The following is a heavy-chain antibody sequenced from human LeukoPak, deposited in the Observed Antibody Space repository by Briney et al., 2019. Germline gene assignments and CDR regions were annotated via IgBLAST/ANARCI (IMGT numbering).Heavy chain of an antibody. CDR1: GFTFSSYE. D-gene: IGHD3-9*01. V-gene: IGHV3-48*03. CDR2: ISSSGTTI. J-gene: IGHJ4*02. Sequence: PGGSLRLSCEASGFTFSSYEMNWVRQAPGKGLEWVSYISSSGTTIYYADSVKGRFTISRDNAKNSLNLQMNSLRAEDTAIYYCARGGVSSILTGYHAWDSWGQGTLVTVSS. CDR3: ARGGVSSILTGYHAWDS.